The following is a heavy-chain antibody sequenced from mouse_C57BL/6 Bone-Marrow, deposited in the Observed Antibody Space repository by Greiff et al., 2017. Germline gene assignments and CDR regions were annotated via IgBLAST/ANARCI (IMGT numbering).Heavy chain of an antibody. D-gene: IGHD2-3*01. J-gene: IGHJ3*01. CDR3: GRGYSGVFAY. CDR2: INPGGGGT. CDR1: GYAFTNYL. V-gene: IGHV1-54*01. Sequence: VQLQQSGAELVRPGTSVKVSCKASGYAFTNYLIEWVQQRPGQGLEWIGEINPGGGGTNYTEKFKGKATLTADKSSSTAYLQLSSLKSEDSAVYFCGRGYSGVFAYWGQGTLVTVSA.